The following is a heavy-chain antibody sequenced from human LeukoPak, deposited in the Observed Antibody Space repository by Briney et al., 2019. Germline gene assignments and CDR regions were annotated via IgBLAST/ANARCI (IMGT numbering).Heavy chain of an antibody. CDR1: GFILSNYA. CDR3: ARGRLVVTALDY. V-gene: IGHV3-64*01. J-gene: IGHJ4*02. Sequence: GGSLRLSCAASGFILSNYAMHWVRQAPGKGLEYVSVISSNGGSTYYANSMKGRFTFSRDNAKNTLYLQMGSLRVEDMAVYYCARGRLVVTALDYWGQGTLVTVSS. CDR2: ISSNGGST. D-gene: IGHD2-21*02.